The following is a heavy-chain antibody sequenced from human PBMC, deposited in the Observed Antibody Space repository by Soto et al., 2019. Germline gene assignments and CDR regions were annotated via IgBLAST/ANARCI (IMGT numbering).Heavy chain of an antibody. CDR1: GFTFSNHA. J-gene: IGHJ4*02. CDR3: ARDPGGHYCTSTSCLYFFDH. D-gene: IGHD2-2*01. V-gene: IGHV3-23*01. Sequence: EVQLLESGGALVQPGGSLRLSCAASGFTFSNHAMNWVRQAPGKGLEWVSTISDSGSTYYADSVKGRFTISRDNPKNTLYLQMNRLRAEDTPVYYCARDPGGHYCTSTSCLYFFDHWCQGTLVIVSS. CDR2: ISDSGST.